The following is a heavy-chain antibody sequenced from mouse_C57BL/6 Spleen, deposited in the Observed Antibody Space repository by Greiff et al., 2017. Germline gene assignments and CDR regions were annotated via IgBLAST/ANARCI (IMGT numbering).Heavy chain of an antibody. J-gene: IGHJ2*01. V-gene: IGHV1-61*01. D-gene: IGHD2-4*01. CDR3: ARADYDGPYY. Sequence: QVHVKQPGAELVRPGSSVKLSCKASGYTFTSYWMDWVKQRPGQGLEWIGNIYPSDSETHYNQKFKDKATLTVDKSSSTAYMQLSSLTSADSAVYYCARADYDGPYYWGQGTTLTVSS. CDR1: GYTFTSYW. CDR2: IYPSDSET.